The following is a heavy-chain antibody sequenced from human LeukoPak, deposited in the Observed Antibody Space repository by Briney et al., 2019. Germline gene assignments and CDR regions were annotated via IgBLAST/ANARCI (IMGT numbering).Heavy chain of an antibody. Sequence: GASVKVSSKASGGTFSSYAISWVRQAPGQGLEWMGWISAYNGNTNYAQKLQGRVTMTTDTSTSTAYMELRSLRSDDTAVYYCARDITKDYDYVWGSYRYSYFDYWGQGTLVTVSS. J-gene: IGHJ4*02. V-gene: IGHV1-18*01. D-gene: IGHD3-16*02. CDR1: GGTFSSYA. CDR2: ISAYNGNT. CDR3: ARDITKDYDYVWGSYRYSYFDY.